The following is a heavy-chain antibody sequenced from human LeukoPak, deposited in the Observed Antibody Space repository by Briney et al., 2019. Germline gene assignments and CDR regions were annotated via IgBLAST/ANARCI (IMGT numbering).Heavy chain of an antibody. CDR3: ARESRTSGYSNFYFDY. J-gene: IGHJ4*02. Sequence: SGTLSLTCTVSGGSIGSYYWSWIRQPPGKGLEWIGYIYYSGSTNYNPSLKSRVTISVDTSKNQFSLKLSSVTAADTAVYYCARESRTSGYSNFYFDYWGQGTLVTVSS. V-gene: IGHV4-59*01. CDR2: IYYSGST. D-gene: IGHD3-22*01. CDR1: GGSIGSYY.